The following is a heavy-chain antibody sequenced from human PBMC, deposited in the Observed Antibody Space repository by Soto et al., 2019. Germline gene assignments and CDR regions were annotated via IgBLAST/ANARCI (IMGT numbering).Heavy chain of an antibody. J-gene: IGHJ4*02. Sequence: VELVESGGGVVQPGGSLRLSCAASGFSFSSYGMHWVRQAPGKGLEGVAVIAYDGTNRYYAESVKGRFTISRDNSKNTLYLQMSSLRAEDTAVYYCAKAHYFDSTAYYYHFDYWGQGTLVTVSS. CDR3: AKAHYFDSTAYYYHFDY. V-gene: IGHV3-30*18. D-gene: IGHD3-22*01. CDR1: GFSFSSYG. CDR2: IAYDGTNR.